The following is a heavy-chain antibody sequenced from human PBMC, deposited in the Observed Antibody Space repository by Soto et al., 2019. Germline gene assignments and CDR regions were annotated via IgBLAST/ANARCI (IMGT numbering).Heavy chain of an antibody. CDR2: ISYDGSNK. V-gene: IGHV3-30*18. Sequence: GGSLRLSCAASGFTFSSYGMHWVRQAPGKGLEWVAVISYDGSNKYYADSVKGRFTISRDNSKNTLYLQMNSLRAEDTAVYYCAKGPNYDYIWGSYQEGYFDYWGQGTLVTVSS. J-gene: IGHJ4*02. D-gene: IGHD3-16*02. CDR1: GFTFSSYG. CDR3: AKGPNYDYIWGSYQEGYFDY.